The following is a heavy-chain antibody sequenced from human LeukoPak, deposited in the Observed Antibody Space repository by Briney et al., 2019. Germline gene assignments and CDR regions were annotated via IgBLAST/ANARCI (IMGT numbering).Heavy chain of an antibody. V-gene: IGHV1-69*13. J-gene: IGHJ4*02. D-gene: IGHD4-23*01. CDR1: GGTFSSFA. CDR3: ARGWLAETTVVTPYNY. CDR2: IIPLFGAA. Sequence: SVKVSCTASGGTFSSFAINWVRQAPGQGLEWMGGIIPLFGAAKYAQKFQGRVTITAVESMSTAYMELSSLRSEDTAVYYCARGWLAETTVVTPYNYWGQGTLVTVSS.